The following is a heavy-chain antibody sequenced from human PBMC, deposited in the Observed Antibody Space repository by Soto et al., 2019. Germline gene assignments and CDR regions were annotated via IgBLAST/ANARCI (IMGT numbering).Heavy chain of an antibody. V-gene: IGHV4-31*03. CDR2: IYYSGST. D-gene: IGHD2-21*02. J-gene: IGHJ6*02. CDR3: ARVCGGDCHYGMDV. CDR1: GGSISSGGYY. Sequence: QVQLQESGPGLVKPSQTLSLTCTVSGGSISSGGYYWTWIRQHPGKGREWIGYIYYSGSTDYNPSLKCRVTIAGGTSKNQYSLKLGSVTAADTAVYYCARVCGGDCHYGMDVWGQGTTVTVSS.